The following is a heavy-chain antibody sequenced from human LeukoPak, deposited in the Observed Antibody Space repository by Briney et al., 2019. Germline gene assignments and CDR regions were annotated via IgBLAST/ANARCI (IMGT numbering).Heavy chain of an antibody. CDR1: GGSFSGYY. D-gene: IGHD5-18*01. V-gene: IGHV4-34*01. CDR2: INHSGST. CDR3: ARGDARGYSYGHFHFDH. Sequence: SETLSLTCAVYGGSFSGYYWSWIRQPPGKGLEWIGEINHSGSTNYNPSLKSRVTISVDTSKNQFSLKLSSVTAADTAVHYCARGDARGYSYGHFHFDHWGHGTLVTVSS. J-gene: IGHJ4*01.